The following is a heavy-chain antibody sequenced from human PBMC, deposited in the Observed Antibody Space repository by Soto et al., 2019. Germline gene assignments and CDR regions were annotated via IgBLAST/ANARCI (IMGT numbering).Heavy chain of an antibody. CDR2: IIPIFGTA. V-gene: IGHV1-69*01. Sequence: QVQLVQSRAEVKKPGSAVKDSCKASGGTFSSYAISWVRQAPGQGLEWMGGIIPIFGTANYAQKFQGRVTITADESTSTAYMELSSLRSEDTVVYYCARAPSSNYYDSSGYFSWYFDLWGRGTLVTVSS. CDR1: GGTFSSYA. J-gene: IGHJ2*01. CDR3: ARAPSSNYYDSSGYFSWYFDL. D-gene: IGHD3-22*01.